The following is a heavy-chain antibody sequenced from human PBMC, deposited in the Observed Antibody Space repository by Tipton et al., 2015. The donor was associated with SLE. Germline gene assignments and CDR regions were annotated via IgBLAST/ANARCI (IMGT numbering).Heavy chain of an antibody. J-gene: IGHJ6*02. V-gene: IGHV3-30*04. CDR2: ISYDGSNK. CDR1: GFTFSSYA. Sequence: SLRLSCAASGFTFSSYAMHWVRQAPGKGLEWVAVISYDGSNKYYADSVKGRFTISRDNSKNTLYLQMNSLRAEDTAVYYCARGIAAAGPRDYYYYGMDVWGQGTTVTVSS. CDR3: ARGIAAAGPRDYYYYGMDV. D-gene: IGHD6-13*01.